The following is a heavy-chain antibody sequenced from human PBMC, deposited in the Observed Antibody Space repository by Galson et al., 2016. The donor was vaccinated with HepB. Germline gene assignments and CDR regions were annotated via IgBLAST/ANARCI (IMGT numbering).Heavy chain of an antibody. V-gene: IGHV1-2*05. CDR2: INPKSGAT. CDR1: GYTFTGYY. D-gene: IGHD3-10*01. CDR3: AREGFYGSGSPGTLDV. J-gene: IGHJ6*02. Sequence: SVKVSCKASGYTFTGYYIHWVRQAPGQGLEWMGRINPKSGATNYAQKFQGRLTMTRDTSSNAAYMELGSLRSDDTGVYYCAREGFYGSGSPGTLDVWDQGTTITVSS.